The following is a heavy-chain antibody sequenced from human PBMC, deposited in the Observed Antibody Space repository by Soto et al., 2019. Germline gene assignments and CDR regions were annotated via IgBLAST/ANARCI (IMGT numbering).Heavy chain of an antibody. D-gene: IGHD6-13*01. V-gene: IGHV4-59*13. Sequence: QVQLQESGPGLVKPSETLSLTCTVSGDSISSYYWSWIRQPPGKGLEWVGYISYTGSTIYNPSLESRATISLDTSQNQVSLSLSSVTVADTAVYYCARDSHSQQPNHRWGGGYMDVWGKGTTVTVSS. CDR2: ISYTGST. CDR3: ARDSHSQQPNHRWGGGYMDV. J-gene: IGHJ6*03. CDR1: GDSISSYY.